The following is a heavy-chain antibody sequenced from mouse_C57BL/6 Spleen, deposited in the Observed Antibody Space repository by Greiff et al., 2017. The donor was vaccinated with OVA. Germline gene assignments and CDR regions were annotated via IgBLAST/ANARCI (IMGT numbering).Heavy chain of an antibody. D-gene: IGHD1-1*01. Sequence: QQSCKASGYTFTSYWMQWVKQRPGQGLEWIGEIDPSDSYTNYNQKFKGKATLTVDTSSSTAYMQLSSLTSEDSAVYYCARDYYGSRGYYFDYWGQGTTLTVSS. CDR3: ARDYYGSRGYYFDY. J-gene: IGHJ2*01. CDR2: IDPSDSYT. CDR1: GYTFTSYW. V-gene: IGHV1-50*01.